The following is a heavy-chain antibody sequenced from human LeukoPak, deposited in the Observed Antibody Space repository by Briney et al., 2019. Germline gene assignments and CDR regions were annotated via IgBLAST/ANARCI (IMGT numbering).Heavy chain of an antibody. J-gene: IGHJ6*02. CDR1: GFTFSSYG. CDR2: ISYDGSNK. D-gene: IGHD4-17*01. CDR3: AKGVTTHYYYGMDV. V-gene: IGHV3-30*18. Sequence: PGGSLRLSCAASGFTFSSYGMHWVRQAPGKGLEWVAVISYDGSNKYYADSVKGRFTISRDNSKNTLYLQMNSLRAEDTAVYYCAKGVTTHYYYGMDVWGQGTTVTVSS.